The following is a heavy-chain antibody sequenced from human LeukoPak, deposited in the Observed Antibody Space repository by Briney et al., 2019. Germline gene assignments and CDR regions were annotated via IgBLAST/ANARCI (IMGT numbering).Heavy chain of an antibody. CDR1: GGSISSYY. Sequence: SETLSLTCTVSGGSISSYYWSWIRQPPGKGLEWIGYIYYSGSTNYNPSLKSRVTISVDTSKNQFSLKLSSVTAADTAVYYCARDYYYGMDVWGQGTTVTVSS. J-gene: IGHJ6*02. V-gene: IGHV4-59*12. CDR3: ARDYYYGMDV. CDR2: IYYSGST.